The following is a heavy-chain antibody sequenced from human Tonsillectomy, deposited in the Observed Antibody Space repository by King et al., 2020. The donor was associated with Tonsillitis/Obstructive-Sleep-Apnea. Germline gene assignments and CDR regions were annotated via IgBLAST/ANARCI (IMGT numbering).Heavy chain of an antibody. Sequence: VQLVESGGGLVQPGESLRLSCAASGFTFSSYSMNWVRQAPGKGLEWVSNIRSSSRTIYYADSVKGRFTISRDNAKNSLYLQMNSLRDEDTAVYYCARDPAPMMSYYKDVWGKGTTVTVSS. CDR3: ARDPAPMMSYYKDV. CDR2: IRSSSRTI. V-gene: IGHV3-48*02. CDR1: GFTFSSYS. J-gene: IGHJ6*03. D-gene: IGHD3-16*01.